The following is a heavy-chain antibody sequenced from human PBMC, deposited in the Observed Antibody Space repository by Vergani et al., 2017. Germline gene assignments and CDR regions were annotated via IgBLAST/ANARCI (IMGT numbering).Heavy chain of an antibody. J-gene: IGHJ1*01. CDR2: ISSGGGDI. Sequence: EVQLLESGGGLVQPGGSRRLSCAGAGFTFDTYTMAYVRQAPGKGLECVATISSGGGDIFYADSVKGRFTISRDNSKNTLFLQMNSLKDEDTAVYYCTTAWGLYYLHGEYFQYLGRGTLVSVSS. CDR1: GFTFDTYT. CDR3: TTAWGLYYLHGEYFQY. D-gene: IGHD3-10*01. V-gene: IGHV3-23*01.